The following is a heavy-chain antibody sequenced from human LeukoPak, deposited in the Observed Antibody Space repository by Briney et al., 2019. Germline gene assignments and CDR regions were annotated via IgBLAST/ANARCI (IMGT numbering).Heavy chain of an antibody. CDR3: ARDGPTAAPFDY. V-gene: IGHV1-46*01. J-gene: IGHJ4*02. CDR1: GYRFTSYD. D-gene: IGHD2-2*01. Sequence: GASVKVSCKASGYRFTSYDMHCVRQAPGQGLEWMGIINPSGGSTSYAQRFQGRVAMTRDTSTTTVYMEVNSLTSEDTAVYFCARDGPTAAPFDYWGQGTLVTVSS. CDR2: INPSGGST.